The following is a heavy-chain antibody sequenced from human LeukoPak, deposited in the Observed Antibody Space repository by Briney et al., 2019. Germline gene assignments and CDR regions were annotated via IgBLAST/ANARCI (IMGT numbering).Heavy chain of an antibody. CDR2: IKDDGSAQ. V-gene: IGHV3-7*01. CDR1: GFTFGAYW. J-gene: IGHJ4*02. D-gene: IGHD3-16*02. Sequence: GGSLRLPCAASGFTFGAYWMSWFRQAPGKGPEWVASIKDDGSAQFYVDSLEGRFTISRDNAKNTLYLQMDTMRVEDTAVYYCARHIVGERNFDYWSQGTLVTVSS. CDR3: ARHIVGERNFDY.